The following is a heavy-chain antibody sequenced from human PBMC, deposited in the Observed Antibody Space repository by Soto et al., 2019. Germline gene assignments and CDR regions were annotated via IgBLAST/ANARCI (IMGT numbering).Heavy chain of an antibody. V-gene: IGHV1-2*02. J-gene: IGHJ6*02. CDR1: GYTFTVYY. D-gene: IGHD3-16*01. CDR2: INPKSGDT. CDR3: ARDRGAGYYGMDV. Sequence: ASVKVSCKASGYTFTVYYMHWVRQAPGQGPEWMGWINPKSGDTKYAQKFQGRVTMTRDTSISTAYMEVNSLRSDDTAVYYCARDRGAGYYGMDVWGQGTTVTSP.